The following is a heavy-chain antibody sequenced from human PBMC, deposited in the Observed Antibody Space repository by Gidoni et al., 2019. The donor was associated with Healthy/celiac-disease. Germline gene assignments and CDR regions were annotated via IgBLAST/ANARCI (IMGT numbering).Heavy chain of an antibody. Sequence: EVQLVESGGGLVQPGGSLRLSCAASGFTFSSYSMNWVRQAPGTGLEWVSYISSSSSTIYYADSVKGRFTISRDNAKNSLYLQMNSLRDEDTAVYYCARDLEVWDCSSTSCHDAQWGGAFDIWGQGTMVTVSS. CDR2: ISSSSSTI. V-gene: IGHV3-48*02. CDR1: GFTFSSYS. D-gene: IGHD2-2*01. CDR3: ARDLEVWDCSSTSCHDAQWGGAFDI. J-gene: IGHJ3*02.